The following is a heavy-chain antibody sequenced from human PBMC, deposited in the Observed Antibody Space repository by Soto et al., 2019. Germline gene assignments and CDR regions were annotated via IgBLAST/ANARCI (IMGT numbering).Heavy chain of an antibody. CDR2: ACHSGTT. J-gene: IGHJ6*01. Sequence: SETLCLTCVFSVGSIGSSSNSWSWIRQPWGKGRASRAYACHSGTTYYNPSLKRRVNISVDRSKNQFSLKLNSVTAADTAVYYCARVVAGSNRVRGTTNLVTAIRGYYGMDVWGQGIPVTVSS. CDR3: ARVVAGSNRVRGTTNLVTAIRGYYGMDV. D-gene: IGHD2-21*02. CDR1: VGSIGSSSNS. V-gene: IGHV4-30-2*01.